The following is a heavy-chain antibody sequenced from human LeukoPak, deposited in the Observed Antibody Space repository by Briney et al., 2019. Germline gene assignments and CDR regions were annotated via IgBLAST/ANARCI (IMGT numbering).Heavy chain of an antibody. D-gene: IGHD3-10*01. J-gene: IGHJ4*02. CDR1: GFTFSSYG. Sequence: GGSLRLSCAASGFTFSSYGMSWVRQAPGKGLEWVSAIGGSGGSTYYADSVKGRFTISRDNSKNTLYVQMNSLRAEDTAVYCCAKGHYYDSGSLDYWGQGTLVTVSS. CDR3: AKGHYYDSGSLDY. CDR2: IGGSGGST. V-gene: IGHV3-23*01.